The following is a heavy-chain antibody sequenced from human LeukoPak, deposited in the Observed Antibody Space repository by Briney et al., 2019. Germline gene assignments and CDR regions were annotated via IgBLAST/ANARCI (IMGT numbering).Heavy chain of an antibody. V-gene: IGHV3-33*01. J-gene: IGHJ3*02. D-gene: IGHD6-19*01. Sequence: GGSLRLSCAASGFTFRSYGMHWVRQAPGKGLEWVAVIWYDGSNKYYVDSVKGRFTISRDNSKNTLYLQMNSLKVEDTAVYYCARDGGFPVAGKTHDPFHIWGQGTMVTVSS. CDR1: GFTFRSYG. CDR2: IWYDGSNK. CDR3: ARDGGFPVAGKTHDPFHI.